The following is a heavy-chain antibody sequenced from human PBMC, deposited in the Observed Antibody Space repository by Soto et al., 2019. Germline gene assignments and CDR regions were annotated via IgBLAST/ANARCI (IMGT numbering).Heavy chain of an antibody. CDR3: ASPYSSSWYGWQSYYGMDV. V-gene: IGHV1-69*13. J-gene: IGHJ6*02. CDR2: IIPIFGTA. D-gene: IGHD6-13*01. Sequence: ASVKVSCKASGGTFSSYAISWVRQAPGQGLEWMGGIIPIFGTANYAQKFQGRVTITADESTSTAYMELSSLRSEDTAVYYCASPYSSSWYGWQSYYGMDVWGQGTTVTVSS. CDR1: GGTFSSYA.